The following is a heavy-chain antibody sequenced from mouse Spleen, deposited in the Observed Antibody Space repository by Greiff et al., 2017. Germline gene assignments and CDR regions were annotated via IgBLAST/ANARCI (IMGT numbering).Heavy chain of an antibody. Sequence: EVQGVESGGGLVQPGGSLKLSCATSGFTFSDYYMYWVRQTPEKRLEWVAYISNGGGSTYYPDTVKGRFTISRDNAKNTLYLQMSRLKSEDTAMYYCARDYRYDGYYYAMDYWGQGTSVTVSS. CDR3: ARDYRYDGYYYAMDY. V-gene: IGHV5-12*02. D-gene: IGHD2-14*01. J-gene: IGHJ4*01. CDR1: GFTFSDYY. CDR2: ISNGGGST.